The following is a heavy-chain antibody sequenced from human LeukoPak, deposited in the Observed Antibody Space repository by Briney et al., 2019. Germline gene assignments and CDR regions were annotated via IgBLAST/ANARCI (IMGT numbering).Heavy chain of an antibody. Sequence: GGSLRLPCAASGFTVSSNYMSWVRQAPGKGLEWVSVIYSGGSTYYADSVKGRFTISRDNSKNTLYLQMNSLRAEDTAVYYCASGSSSGWYVDYWGQGTLVTVSS. CDR2: IYSGGST. V-gene: IGHV3-53*01. J-gene: IGHJ4*02. D-gene: IGHD6-19*01. CDR1: GFTVSSNY. CDR3: ASGSSSGWYVDY.